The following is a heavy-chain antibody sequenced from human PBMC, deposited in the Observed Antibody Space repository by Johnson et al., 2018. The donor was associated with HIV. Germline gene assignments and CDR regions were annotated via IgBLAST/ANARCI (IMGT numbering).Heavy chain of an antibody. D-gene: IGHD4-17*01. V-gene: IGHV3-64*01. Sequence: VQLVESGGGVVQPGGSLRLSCAASGFTFSSYSMHWVRQAPGKGLEYVSAISSNGGSTYYANSVKGRFTISRDKSKNTLYLQMGSLRAEDMAEYDCARPRTTVTQVDAFDIWGQGTMVTVSS. CDR1: GFTFSSYS. CDR3: ARPRTTVTQVDAFDI. J-gene: IGHJ3*02. CDR2: ISSNGGST.